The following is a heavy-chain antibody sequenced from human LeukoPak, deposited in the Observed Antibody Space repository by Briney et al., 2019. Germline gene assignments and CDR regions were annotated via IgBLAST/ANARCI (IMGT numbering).Heavy chain of an antibody. J-gene: IGHJ3*02. CDR2: ISSSSSYI. V-gene: IGHV3-21*01. CDR1: GFTFSSYS. Sequence: PGGSLRLSCAASGFTFSSYSMNWVRQAPGKGLEWVSSISSSSSYIYYADSVKGRFTISRDNAKNSLYLQMNSLRAEDTAVYYCARMGVGATTDAFDIWGQGTMVTVSS. D-gene: IGHD1-26*01. CDR3: ARMGVGATTDAFDI.